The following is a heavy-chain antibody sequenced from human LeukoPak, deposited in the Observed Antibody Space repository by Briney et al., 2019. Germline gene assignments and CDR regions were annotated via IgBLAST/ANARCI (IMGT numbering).Heavy chain of an antibody. V-gene: IGHV4-61*02. Sequence: PSETLSLTCTVSGYSISSGYFWSWIRQPAGKGLQWIGRIYTGGSTNYNPSLKSRVTMSVDTSKNQFSLKLSSVTAADTAVYYCARRPPGELLGWWDYWGQGTLVTVSS. D-gene: IGHD3-10*01. J-gene: IGHJ4*02. CDR1: GYSISSGYF. CDR2: IYTGGST. CDR3: ARRPPGELLGWWDY.